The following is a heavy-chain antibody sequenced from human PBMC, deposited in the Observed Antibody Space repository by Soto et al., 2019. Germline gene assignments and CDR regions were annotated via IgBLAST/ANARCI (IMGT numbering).Heavy chain of an antibody. D-gene: IGHD5-18*01. J-gene: IGHJ4*02. CDR2: ISPSGGST. Sequence: ASVKVSCKASGGTFSSYAISWVRQAPGQGLEWMGIISPSGGSTSYAQKFQGRVTVTRDTSTSTVYMELSSLRSEDTAVYYCARQRGYSYGYIDYWGQGTLVTVSS. CDR1: GGTFSSYA. CDR3: ARQRGYSYGYIDY. V-gene: IGHV1-46*01.